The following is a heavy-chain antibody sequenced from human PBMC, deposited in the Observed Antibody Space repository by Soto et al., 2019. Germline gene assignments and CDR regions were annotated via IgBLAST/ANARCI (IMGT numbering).Heavy chain of an antibody. CDR3: ARAGSWLGSSFDY. J-gene: IGHJ4*02. CDR1: GGSISSGGYY. CDR2: IYYSGST. V-gene: IGHV4-31*03. D-gene: IGHD5-12*01. Sequence: QVQLQESGPGLVKPSQTLSLTCTVSGGSISSGGYYWSWIRQHPGKGLEWIGYIYYSGSTYYNPSIKSRVTISVDTSKNPFSLKLSSVTAADTAVYYCARAGSWLGSSFDYWGQGTLVTVSS.